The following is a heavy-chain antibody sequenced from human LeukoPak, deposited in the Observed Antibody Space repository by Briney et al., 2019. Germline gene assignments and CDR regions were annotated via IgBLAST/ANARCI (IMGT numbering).Heavy chain of an antibody. V-gene: IGHV3-48*02. D-gene: IGHD5-18*01. J-gene: IGHJ3*02. CDR2: ISSSGASI. CDR3: AAQGYNDAFDI. CDR1: GFAFRGYG. Sequence: GGSLRLSCAASGFAFRGYGVNWVRQAPGKGLEWVAYISSSGASIYYADSVRGRFTISRDNAKNSLYLQMNGLGDEDTAVYYCAAQGYNDAFDIWGQGTMVTVSS.